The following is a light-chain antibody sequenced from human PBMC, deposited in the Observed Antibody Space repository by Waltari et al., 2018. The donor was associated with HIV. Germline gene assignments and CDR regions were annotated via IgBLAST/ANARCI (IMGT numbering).Light chain of an antibody. CDR2: QAS. Sequence: DLQMTQSPPTLSSSVGARVTITCRASQDIKKWLAWYQKKPEKAPKLLIYQASLLDNGVSPRFSGDGSGTEFTLTITNRHPDDVATYFCQQYNSYPLIFGGGTKVQ. CDR1: QDIKKW. CDR3: QQYNSYPLI. J-gene: IGKJ4*01. V-gene: IGKV1-5*03.